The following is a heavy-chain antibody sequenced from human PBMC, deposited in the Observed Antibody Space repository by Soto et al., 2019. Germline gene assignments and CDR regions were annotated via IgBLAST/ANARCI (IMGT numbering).Heavy chain of an antibody. CDR2: IYYSGST. CDR3: ARVAYSSSYYYYMDV. CDR1: GGSVSGGSYY. Sequence: SETLSLTCTVSGGSVSGGSYYWSWIRQPPGKGLEWIGYIYYSGSTNYNPSLKSRVTISVDTSKNQFSLTLSSVTAADTAVYYCARVAYSSSYYYYMDVWGKGTTVTVSS. J-gene: IGHJ6*03. D-gene: IGHD6-6*01. V-gene: IGHV4-61*01.